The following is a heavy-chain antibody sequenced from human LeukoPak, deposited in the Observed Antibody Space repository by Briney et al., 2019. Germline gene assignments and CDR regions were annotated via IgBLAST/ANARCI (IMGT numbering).Heavy chain of an antibody. V-gene: IGHV4-31*03. J-gene: IGHJ4*02. D-gene: IGHD6-13*01. CDR3: ARGYSSNPLDY. CDR2: IYYSGST. Sequence: PSETLSLTCTVSGGSISSGGYYWSWIRQHPGKGLEWIGYIYYSGSTYYNPSLKSRVTISVDTSKNQFSLKLSSVTAADTAVYYCARGYSSNPLDYWGQGTLVTVSS. CDR1: GGSISSGGYY.